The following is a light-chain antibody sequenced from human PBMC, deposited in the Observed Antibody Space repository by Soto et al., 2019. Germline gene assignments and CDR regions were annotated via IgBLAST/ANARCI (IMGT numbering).Light chain of an antibody. CDR1: QSLVHSSGNTF. CDR3: MQATYWPWT. CDR2: SVS. V-gene: IGKV2-30*02. Sequence: VVLTQSPLSLPVTLGQPASISCRSSQSLVHSSGNTFLLWFHLRPGQSPRRLIYSVSNRASGVPDRISGSGSGSDFTLRISSVEADDVGVYYCMQATYWPWTFGQGTEVEIK. J-gene: IGKJ1*01.